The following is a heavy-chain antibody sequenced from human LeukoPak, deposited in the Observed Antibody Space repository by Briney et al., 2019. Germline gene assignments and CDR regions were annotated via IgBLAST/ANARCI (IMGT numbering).Heavy chain of an antibody. J-gene: IGHJ5*02. CDR3: ARDSGTTGEVKFDP. V-gene: IGHV4-4*07. D-gene: IGHD3-10*01. CDR1: GGPITTYY. CDR2: ISGSGVI. Sequence: SETLSLTCTVSGGPITTYYLSWIRRSAGMGLEWIGRISGSGVITYNPSLKSRVILSLDTSNNHFSLKLSSVTAADTAVYYCARDSGTTGEVKFDPWGQGMLVTVSS.